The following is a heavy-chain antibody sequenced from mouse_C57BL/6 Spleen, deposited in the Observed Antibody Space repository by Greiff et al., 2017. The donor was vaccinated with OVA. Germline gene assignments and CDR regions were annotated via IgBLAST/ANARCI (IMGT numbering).Heavy chain of an antibody. J-gene: IGHJ4*01. CDR2: IDPSDSYT. V-gene: IGHV1-69*01. D-gene: IGHD3-2*02. Sequence: QVQLQQPGAELVMPGASVKLSCKASGYTFTSYWMHWVKQRPGQGLEWIGEIDPSDSYTNYNQKFEGKSTLTVDKSSSTAYMQLSSLTSEDSAVYYCARKPAQARYAMDYWGQGTSVTVSS. CDR3: ARKPAQARYAMDY. CDR1: GYTFTSYW.